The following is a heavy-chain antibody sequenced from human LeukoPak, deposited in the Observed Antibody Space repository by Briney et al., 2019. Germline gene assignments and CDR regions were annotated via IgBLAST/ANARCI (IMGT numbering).Heavy chain of an antibody. D-gene: IGHD5-12*01. Sequence: ASVKVSCKASGYTFTGYYMHWVRQAPGQGLEWMGWINPNSGGTNYAQKFQGRVTMTRDTSISTAYMELRSLRSDDTAVYYCARDPVYSGADPDYWGQGTLVTVSS. CDR2: INPNSGGT. CDR3: ARDPVYSGADPDY. V-gene: IGHV1-2*02. J-gene: IGHJ4*02. CDR1: GYTFTGYY.